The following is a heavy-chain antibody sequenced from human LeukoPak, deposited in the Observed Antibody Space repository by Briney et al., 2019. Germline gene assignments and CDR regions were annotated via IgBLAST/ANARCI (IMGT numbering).Heavy chain of an antibody. CDR3: ARDLSIVGATAYYYYMDV. CDR1: GFTFDDYG. J-gene: IGHJ6*03. D-gene: IGHD1-26*01. CDR2: INWNGGST. Sequence: GGSLRLSCAASGFTFDDYGMSWVRQAPGKGLEWVSGINWNGGSTGYADSVKGRFTISRDNAKNSLYLQMNSLRAEDTALYYCARDLSIVGATAYYYYMDVWGKGTTVTVSS. V-gene: IGHV3-20*04.